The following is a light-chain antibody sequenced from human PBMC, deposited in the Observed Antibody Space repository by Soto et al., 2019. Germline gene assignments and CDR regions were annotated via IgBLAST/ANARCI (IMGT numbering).Light chain of an antibody. CDR1: LDIRTE. V-gene: IGKV1-6*01. J-gene: IGKJ1*01. CDR2: GTS. Sequence: AIQVTQSPSSLSASVGDRVTITCRASLDIRTELVWYKQNQGKAPRLLIYGTSSLQSGVPSRFSGSGSGTDFPLTITSLQPEDFATYYCLQDYNYPRTFGQGTKVDIK. CDR3: LQDYNYPRT.